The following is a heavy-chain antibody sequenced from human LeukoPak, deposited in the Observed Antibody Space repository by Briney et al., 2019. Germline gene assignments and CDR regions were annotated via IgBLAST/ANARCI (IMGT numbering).Heavy chain of an antibody. CDR3: ARTTVTSLLDY. Sequence: SETLSLTCAVYGGSLSGYYWSWIRQPPGKGLEWIGEINHSGSTNYNPSLKSRVTISVDTSKNQFSLRLSSVTAADTAVYYCARTTVTSLLDYWGQGTLVTVSS. V-gene: IGHV4-34*01. J-gene: IGHJ4*02. CDR1: GGSLSGYY. D-gene: IGHD4-17*01. CDR2: INHSGST.